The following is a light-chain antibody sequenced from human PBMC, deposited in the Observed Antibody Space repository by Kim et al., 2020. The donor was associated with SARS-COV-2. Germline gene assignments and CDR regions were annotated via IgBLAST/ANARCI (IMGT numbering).Light chain of an antibody. V-gene: IGKV1-9*01. CDR2: TAS. Sequence: IQLTQSPSSLSTSVGDRVTITCRAGQGIGRYLAWYQQKPGEAPKVLIHTASTLQTGVPSRFSGSGSGTDFALTISSLQPEDSATYFCQQLNTYPYTCGQGTKLEI. CDR3: QQLNTYPYT. J-gene: IGKJ2*01. CDR1: QGIGRY.